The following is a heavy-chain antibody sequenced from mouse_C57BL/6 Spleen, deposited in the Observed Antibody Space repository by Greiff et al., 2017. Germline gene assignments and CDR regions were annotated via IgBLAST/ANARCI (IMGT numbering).Heavy chain of an antibody. V-gene: IGHV1-69*01. CDR1: GYTFTSYW. CDR3: ARRGSMVTTMDYFDY. Sequence: VQLQQPGAELVMPGASVKLSCKASGYTFTSYWMHWVKQRPGQGLEWIGEIDPSDSYTNYNQKFKGKSTLTVDKSSSTAYMQLSSLTSEDSAVYYCARRGSMVTTMDYFDYWGQGTTLTVSS. CDR2: IDPSDSYT. D-gene: IGHD2-2*01. J-gene: IGHJ2*01.